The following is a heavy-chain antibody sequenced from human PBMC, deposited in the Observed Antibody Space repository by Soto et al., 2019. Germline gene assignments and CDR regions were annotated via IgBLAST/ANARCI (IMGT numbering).Heavy chain of an antibody. D-gene: IGHD6-19*01. Sequence: GGSLRLSCAASGFTFSSYWMSWVRQAPGKGLEWVANIKQDGSEKYYVDSVKGRFTISRDNAKNSLYLQMNSLRAEDTAVYYCARDLSVGFGSGWYEDAFDIWGQGTMVTVSS. V-gene: IGHV3-7*01. CDR2: IKQDGSEK. CDR3: ARDLSVGFGSGWYEDAFDI. J-gene: IGHJ3*02. CDR1: GFTFSSYW.